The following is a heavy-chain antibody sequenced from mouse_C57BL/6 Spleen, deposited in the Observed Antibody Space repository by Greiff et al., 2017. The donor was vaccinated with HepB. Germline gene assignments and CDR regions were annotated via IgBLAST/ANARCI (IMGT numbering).Heavy chain of an antibody. CDR3: AREVLTTVYFDY. V-gene: IGHV5-16*01. CDR1: GFTFSDYY. Sequence: EVQLVESEGGLVQPGSSMKLSCTASGFTFSDYYMAWVRQVPEKGLEWVANINYDGSSTYYLDSLKSRFIISRDNAKNILYLQMSSLKSEDTATYYCAREVLTTVYFDYWGQGTTLTVSS. CDR2: INYDGSST. J-gene: IGHJ2*01. D-gene: IGHD1-1*01.